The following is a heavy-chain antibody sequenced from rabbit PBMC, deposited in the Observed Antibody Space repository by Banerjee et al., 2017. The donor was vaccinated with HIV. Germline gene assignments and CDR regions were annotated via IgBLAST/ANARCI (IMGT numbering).Heavy chain of an antibody. J-gene: IGHJ4*01. V-gene: IGHV1S45*01. Sequence: QEQLVESGGGLVQPGASLTLTCTASGFTISSRYYMCWVRQAPGKGLEWIACINTSSGNTVYASWAKGRFTISKTSSTTVTLQMTSLTAADTATYFCARDGYAGHGYPNLRGQGTLVTVS. CDR2: INTSSGNT. D-gene: IGHD4-2*01. CDR3: ARDGYAGHGYPNL. CDR1: GFTISSRYY.